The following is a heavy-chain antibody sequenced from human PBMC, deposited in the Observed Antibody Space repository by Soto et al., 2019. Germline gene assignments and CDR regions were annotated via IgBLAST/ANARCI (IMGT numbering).Heavy chain of an antibody. CDR1: GYTLTEVS. CDR3: ARVSGSYYYGMDV. CDR2: FDPEDGET. Sequence: VASVKVSCKASGYTLTEVSMYWVRQAPGRGLEWMGGFDPEDGETIYAQKFQGRVTMTEDTSTDTAYMELSSLRSEDTAVYYCARVSGSYYYGMDVWGQGTTVTVSS. D-gene: IGHD1-26*01. J-gene: IGHJ6*02. V-gene: IGHV1-24*01.